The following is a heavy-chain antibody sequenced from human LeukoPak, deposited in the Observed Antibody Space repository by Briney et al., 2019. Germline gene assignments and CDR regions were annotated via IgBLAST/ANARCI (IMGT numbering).Heavy chain of an antibody. CDR3: ARDLVGAAD. CDR2: IKEDGSEK. D-gene: IGHD1-26*01. V-gene: IGHV3-7*01. J-gene: IGHJ4*02. Sequence: GGSLRLSCTASGFTFSNYWMSWVRQAPGKGLEWVANIKEDGSEKNYVESVKGRFTISRDNAKNSLYLHMNSLRAEDTAFYYCARDLVGAADWGQGTLVTVSS. CDR1: GFTFSNYW.